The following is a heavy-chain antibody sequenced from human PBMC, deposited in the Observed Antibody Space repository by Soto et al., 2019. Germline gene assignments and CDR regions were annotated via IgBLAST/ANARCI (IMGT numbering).Heavy chain of an antibody. Sequence: QVQLVESGGGVVQPGRSLRLSCAASGFTFSSYAMHWVRQAPGKGLEWVAVISYDGSNKYYADSVKGRFTISRDNSKNTLYLQMNSLRAEDTAVYYCARSEGSGWYDYFDYWGQGTLVTVPS. CDR3: ARSEGSGWYDYFDY. V-gene: IGHV3-30-3*01. D-gene: IGHD6-19*01. J-gene: IGHJ4*02. CDR2: ISYDGSNK. CDR1: GFTFSSYA.